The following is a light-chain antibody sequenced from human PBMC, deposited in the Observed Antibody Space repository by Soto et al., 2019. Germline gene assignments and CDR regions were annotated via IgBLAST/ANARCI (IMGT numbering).Light chain of an antibody. V-gene: IGKV3-15*01. CDR2: GAS. J-gene: IGKJ1*01. Sequence: EIVMTQSPATLSVSPGERATLSCRASQSVSSNLAWYQQKPGQAPRLLIYGASTRATGIPARFSGSGSGTEFTLTISSLQSDDFATYYCQQYNSYPWTFGQGTKVEIK. CDR3: QQYNSYPWT. CDR1: QSVSSN.